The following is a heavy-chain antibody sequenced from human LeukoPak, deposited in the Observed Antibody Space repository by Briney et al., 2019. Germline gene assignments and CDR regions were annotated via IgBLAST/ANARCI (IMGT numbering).Heavy chain of an antibody. Sequence: GGSLRLSCAASGFTFSGSAVHWVRQASGKGLEWVGRIRSKADSYATAYAASVKGRSTVSRDDSKNTAYLQMNSLKTEDTAVYYCTARGAPTGDTFDVWGQGTMVTVSS. V-gene: IGHV3-73*01. CDR1: GFTFSGSA. D-gene: IGHD1-26*01. CDR2: IRSKADSYAT. J-gene: IGHJ3*01. CDR3: TARGAPTGDTFDV.